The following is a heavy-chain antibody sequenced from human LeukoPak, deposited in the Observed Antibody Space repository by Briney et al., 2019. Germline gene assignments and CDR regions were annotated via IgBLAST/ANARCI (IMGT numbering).Heavy chain of an antibody. J-gene: IGHJ4*02. CDR2: IKKDGSEK. CDR1: QFTFSTYW. D-gene: IGHD6-6*01. Sequence: GGSLRLSCAASQFTFSTYWMSWVRQAAGKRLEWVANIKKDGSEKYYVDSVKGRFTISRDNAKNSLYLQMNSLRAEDTAVYYCARETLGSSSSDYWGQGTLVTVSS. V-gene: IGHV3-7*01. CDR3: ARETLGSSSSDY.